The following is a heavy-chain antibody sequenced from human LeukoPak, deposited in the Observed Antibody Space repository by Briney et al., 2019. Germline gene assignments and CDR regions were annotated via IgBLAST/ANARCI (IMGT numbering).Heavy chain of an antibody. D-gene: IGHD4-23*01. CDR2: IYYSGST. CDR3: AREATVVTPGYFDY. Sequence: SETLSLTCTVSGGSISSSSYYWGWIRQPPGKGLEWIGSIYYSGSTYYNPSLKSRVTISVDTSKNQFSLKLSSVTAADTAVYYCAREATVVTPGYFDYWGQGTLVTVSS. V-gene: IGHV4-39*07. CDR1: GGSISSSSYY. J-gene: IGHJ4*02.